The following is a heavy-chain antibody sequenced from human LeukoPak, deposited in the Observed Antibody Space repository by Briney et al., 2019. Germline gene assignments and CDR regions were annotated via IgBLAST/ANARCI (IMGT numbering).Heavy chain of an antibody. V-gene: IGHV3-23*01. J-gene: IGHJ6*03. Sequence: PGGSLRLSCAASGFTFSSYAMSWVRQAPGKGLEWVSAISGNSGSTYYADSVKGRFTISRDNSKSTLYLQMNSLRAEDTALYYCAKAYGSGSYYDYYHYMDVWGKGTTVTVSS. CDR2: ISGNSGST. CDR3: AKAYGSGSYYDYYHYMDV. CDR1: GFTFSSYA. D-gene: IGHD3-10*01.